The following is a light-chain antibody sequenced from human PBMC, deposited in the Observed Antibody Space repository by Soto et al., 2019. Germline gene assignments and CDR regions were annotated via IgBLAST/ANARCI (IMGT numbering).Light chain of an antibody. V-gene: IGLV2-8*01. CDR1: SSDVGGYNF. CDR3: NSQAGNNNMI. J-gene: IGLJ2*01. Sequence: QSVLTQPPSASGSPGQSVTISCTGTSSDVGGYNFVSWYQQHPGKAPRLMIYEVNKRPSGVPDRFSGSKSDNTASLTVSGLQAEDEADYYCNSQAGNNNMIFGGGTKLTVL. CDR2: EVN.